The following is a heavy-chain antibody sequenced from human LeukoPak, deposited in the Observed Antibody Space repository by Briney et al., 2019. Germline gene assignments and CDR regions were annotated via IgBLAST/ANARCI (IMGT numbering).Heavy chain of an antibody. D-gene: IGHD3-10*01. Sequence: GGSLRLSCAASGFTFSSYAMSWVRQAPGKGLEWVAVISYDGSNKYYADSVKGRFTISRDNAKNSLYLQMNSLRAEDTAVYYCAREGPYGSGSPLDYWGQGTLVTVSS. CDR1: GFTFSSYA. CDR2: ISYDGSNK. CDR3: AREGPYGSGSPLDY. V-gene: IGHV3-30-3*01. J-gene: IGHJ4*02.